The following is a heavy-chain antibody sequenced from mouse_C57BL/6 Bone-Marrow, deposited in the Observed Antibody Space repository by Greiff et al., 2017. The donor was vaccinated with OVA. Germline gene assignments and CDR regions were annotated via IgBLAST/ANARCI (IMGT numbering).Heavy chain of an antibody. CDR1: GYSITSGYY. CDR3: AREGYYYGSSYGFDD. Sequence: EVQVVESGPGLVKPSQSLSLTCSVTGYSITSGYYWNWIRQFPGNKLEWMGYINYDGSNNYNPSLKNRISITRDTSKNQFFLKLNSVTTEDTATFYCAREGYYYGSSYGFDDWGQGTTLTVSS. V-gene: IGHV3-6*01. CDR2: INYDGSN. D-gene: IGHD1-1*01. J-gene: IGHJ2*01.